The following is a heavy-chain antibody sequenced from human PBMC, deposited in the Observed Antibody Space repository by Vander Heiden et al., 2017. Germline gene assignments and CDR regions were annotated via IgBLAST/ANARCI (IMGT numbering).Heavy chain of an antibody. V-gene: IGHV3-30*18. CDR2: ISYDGSNK. Sequence: QVQLVESGGGVVKPGRSLGFSCAASGFTFGSYGMHWVRQAPGKGLEWVAVISYDGSNKYYADSVKGRFTISRDNSKNTLYLQMNSLRAEDTAVYYCAKDFVVAVAGPPDYWGQGTLVTVSS. CDR3: AKDFVVAVAGPPDY. CDR1: GFTFGSYG. J-gene: IGHJ4*02. D-gene: IGHD6-19*01.